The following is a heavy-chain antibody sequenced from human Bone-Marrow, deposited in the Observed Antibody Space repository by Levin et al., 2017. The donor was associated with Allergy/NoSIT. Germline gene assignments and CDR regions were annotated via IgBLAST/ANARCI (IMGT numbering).Heavy chain of an antibody. CDR2: ISRDGGTT. Sequence: GESLKISCSASGFSFNSYSMHWVRQAPGKGPECVSAISRDGGTTYYADSVKGRFTISRDNSKNTLYLQMSSLRVEDTAVYYCVKNRGDFPTYFDYWGQGTLVTVSS. V-gene: IGHV3-64D*06. CDR3: VKNRGDFPTYFDY. J-gene: IGHJ4*02. CDR1: GFSFNSYS. D-gene: IGHD2-21*02.